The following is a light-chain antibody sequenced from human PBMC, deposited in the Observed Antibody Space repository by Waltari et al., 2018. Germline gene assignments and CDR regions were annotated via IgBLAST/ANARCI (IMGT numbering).Light chain of an antibody. J-gene: IGKJ2*01. Sequence: EILLTQFPGTLSLSPGERATLSCRASQTVLNSYFAWSQQKPGQAPRLLLYATSTRAPGIPDRFSGSESGADCILTISRLEPEDFAVYFCQHYASSLYTFGQGTKLEIK. V-gene: IGKV3-20*01. CDR3: QHYASSLYT. CDR2: ATS. CDR1: QTVLNSY.